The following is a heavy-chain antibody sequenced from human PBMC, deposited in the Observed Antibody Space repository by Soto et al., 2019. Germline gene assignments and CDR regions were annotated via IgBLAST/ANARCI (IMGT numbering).Heavy chain of an antibody. CDR1: GGSISSGDYY. CDR2: IYYSGST. V-gene: IGHV4-30-4*01. CDR3: ARVTAATGFDP. Sequence: ASETLSLTCTFSGGSISSGDYYWSWIRQPPGKGLEWIGYIYYSGSTYYNPSLKSRVTISVDTSKNQFSLKLSSVTAADTAVYYCARVTAATGFDPWGQGTLVTVSS. J-gene: IGHJ5*02. D-gene: IGHD2-21*02.